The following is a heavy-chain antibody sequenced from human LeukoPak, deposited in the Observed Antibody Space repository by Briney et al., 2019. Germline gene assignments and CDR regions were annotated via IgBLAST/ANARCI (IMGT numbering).Heavy chain of an antibody. CDR1: GFTFSSYA. CDR2: ISYDGSNK. J-gene: IGHJ4*02. CDR3: AKYGAGYSGYDRGNYFDY. D-gene: IGHD5-12*01. V-gene: IGHV3-30-3*02. Sequence: PGGSLRLSCAASGFTFSSYAMHWVRQAPGKGLEWVAVISYDGSNKYYAGSVKGRFTISRDNSKNTLYLQMNSLRAEDTAVYYCAKYGAGYSGYDRGNYFDYWGQGTLVTVSS.